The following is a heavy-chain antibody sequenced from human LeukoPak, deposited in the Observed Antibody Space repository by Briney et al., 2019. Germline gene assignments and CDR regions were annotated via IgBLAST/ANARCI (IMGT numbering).Heavy chain of an antibody. J-gene: IGHJ4*02. CDR1: GFTFSSYA. V-gene: IGHV3-23*01. CDR3: AKNGGSYYRPFDY. D-gene: IGHD1-26*01. CDR2: ISGSGGST. Sequence: AGGSLRLSCAASGFTFSSYAMSWVRQAPGKGLEWVSAISGSGGSTYYADSVKGRFPISRDNSKNTLYLQMNSLRAEDTAVYYCAKNGGSYYRPFDYWSQGTLVTVSS.